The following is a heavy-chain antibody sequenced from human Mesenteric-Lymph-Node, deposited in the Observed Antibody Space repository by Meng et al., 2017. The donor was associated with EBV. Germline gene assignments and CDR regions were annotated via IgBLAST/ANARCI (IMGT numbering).Heavy chain of an antibody. V-gene: IGHV2-5*02. CDR2: IYWDDDK. Sequence: QNALEGSVPTLVKHTRAPPLAAYISWLFLRTSGVGVGWIRQPPGKALGWLAFIYWDDDKRYSPSLKSRLTITKDTSKNQVVLTMTNMDPVDTATYYCAHSGVVAQFDPWGQGTLVTVSS. J-gene: IGHJ5*02. D-gene: IGHD2-15*01. CDR3: AHSGVVAQFDP. CDR1: WLFLRTSGVG.